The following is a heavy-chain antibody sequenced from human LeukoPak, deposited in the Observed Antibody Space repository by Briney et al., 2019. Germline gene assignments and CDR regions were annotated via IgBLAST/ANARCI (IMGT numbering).Heavy chain of an antibody. Sequence: SVKVSCKASGYTFTGYYMHWVRQAPGQGLEWMGRIIPILGIANYAQKFQGRVTITADKSTSTAYMELSSLRSEDTAVYYCASDSGSAFNAAFDIWGQGTMVTVSS. CDR3: ASDSGSAFNAAFDI. D-gene: IGHD1-26*01. J-gene: IGHJ3*02. CDR1: GYTFTGYY. V-gene: IGHV1-69*04. CDR2: IIPILGIA.